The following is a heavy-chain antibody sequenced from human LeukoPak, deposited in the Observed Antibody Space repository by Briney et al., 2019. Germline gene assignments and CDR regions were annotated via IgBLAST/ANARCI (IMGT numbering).Heavy chain of an antibody. D-gene: IGHD5-12*01. CDR2: ISGSGGST. Sequence: GGSLRLSCAASGFTFSSYAMSWVRQAPGKGLEWVSAISGSGGSTYYADSVKGRFTISRDNAKNSLYLQMNSLRAEDTALYYCAKGHSGYDYYFDYWGQGTLVTVSS. J-gene: IGHJ4*02. CDR3: AKGHSGYDYYFDY. V-gene: IGHV3-23*01. CDR1: GFTFSSYA.